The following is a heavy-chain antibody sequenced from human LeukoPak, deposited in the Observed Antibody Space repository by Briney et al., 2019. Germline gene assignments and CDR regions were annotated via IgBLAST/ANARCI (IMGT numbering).Heavy chain of an antibody. J-gene: IGHJ6*02. Sequence: GGSLRLSCAASGFTFSSNNMNWVRQAPGKGLEWVSAISGSGGSTYYADSVKGRFTISRDNSKNTLYLQMNSLRAEDTAVYYCAAKQWLVHLMSYYYGMDVWGQGTTVTVSS. CDR3: AAKQWLVHLMSYYYGMDV. D-gene: IGHD6-19*01. CDR1: GFTFSSNN. V-gene: IGHV3-23*01. CDR2: ISGSGGST.